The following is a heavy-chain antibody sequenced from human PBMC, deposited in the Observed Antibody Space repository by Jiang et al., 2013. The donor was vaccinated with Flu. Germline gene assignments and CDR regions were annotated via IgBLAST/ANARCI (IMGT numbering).Heavy chain of an antibody. CDR2: IYPGDSDT. J-gene: IGHJ4*02. Sequence: SYWIGWVRQMPGKGLEWMGIIYPGDSDTRYSPSFQGQVTISADKSISTAYLQWSSLKASDTAMYYCARQKGELSPGYFDVLGPGNPGHRLL. D-gene: IGHD3-16*02. CDR1: SYW. CDR3: ARQKGELSPGYFDV. V-gene: IGHV5-51*01.